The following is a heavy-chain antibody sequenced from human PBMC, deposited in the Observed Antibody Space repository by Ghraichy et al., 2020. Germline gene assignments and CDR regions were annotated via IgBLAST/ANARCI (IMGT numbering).Heavy chain of an antibody. V-gene: IGHV1-18*04. D-gene: IGHD6-6*01. J-gene: IGHJ4*02. CDR2: ISPYNGNT. CDR3: ARMGEYTSSFHY. CDR1: GDTFTSYG. Sequence: ASVKVSCKASGDTFTSYGINWVRQAPGQGLEWMGWISPYNGNTDYAQKLQGRVTMTTDTSTSTAYMELRSLRSDDTAVYYCARMGEYTSSFHYWGQGTLVTVSS.